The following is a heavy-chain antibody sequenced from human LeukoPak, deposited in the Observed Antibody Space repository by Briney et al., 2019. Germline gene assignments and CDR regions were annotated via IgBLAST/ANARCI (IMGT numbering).Heavy chain of an antibody. CDR3: ARAGMERWLQLLGY. D-gene: IGHD5-24*01. CDR2: ISSSSSYI. Sequence: GGSLRLSCAASGFTFSSHSMNWVRQAPGKGLEWVSSISSSSSYIYYADSVKGRFTISRDNAKNSLYLQMNSLRAEDTAVYYCARAGMERWLQLLGYWGQGTLVTVSS. CDR1: GFTFSSHS. J-gene: IGHJ4*02. V-gene: IGHV3-21*01.